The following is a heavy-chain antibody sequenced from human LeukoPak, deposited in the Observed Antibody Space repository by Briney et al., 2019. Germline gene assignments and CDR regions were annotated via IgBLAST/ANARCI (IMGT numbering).Heavy chain of an antibody. CDR1: GGSISSYY. CDR3: ARHVPYSSSWSWPYCYYYGLDV. CDR2: IYYSGST. V-gene: IGHV4-59*08. D-gene: IGHD6-13*01. Sequence: SETLSLTCTVSGGSISSYYWSWIRQPPGKGLEWIGYIYYSGSTNYNPSLKSRVTISVDTSKNQFSLKLSSVTAADTAVYYCARHVPYSSSWSWPYCYYYGLDVWGQGTTVTVSS. J-gene: IGHJ6*02.